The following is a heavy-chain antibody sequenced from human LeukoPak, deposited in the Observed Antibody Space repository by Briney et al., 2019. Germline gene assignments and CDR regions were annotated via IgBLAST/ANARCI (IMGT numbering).Heavy chain of an antibody. CDR1: GGTFSGYA. CDR2: ILPIFGTT. D-gene: IGHD3/OR15-3a*01. J-gene: IGHJ4*02. Sequence: ASVKASCKASGGTFSGYAFSWVRQAPGQGLEWMGGILPIFGTTPYAQNFQGRVTVSADESTSTVYLALTNLTFEDTAIYYCARDENFGTGSTHWGQGIPVTVAS. CDR3: ARDENFGTGSTH. V-gene: IGHV1-69*13.